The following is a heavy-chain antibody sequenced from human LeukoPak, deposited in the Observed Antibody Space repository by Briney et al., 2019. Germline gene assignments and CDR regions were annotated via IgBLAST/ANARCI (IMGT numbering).Heavy chain of an antibody. CDR2: INHSGST. CDR3: ARGRKDIVVVPASYYFDY. V-gene: IGHV4-34*01. D-gene: IGHD2-2*01. J-gene: IGHJ4*02. Sequence: SETLSLTCAVYGGSFSGYYWSWFRQPPGKGLEWIGEINHSGSTNYNPSLKSRVTISVDTSKNQFSLKLSSVTAADTAVYYCARGRKDIVVVPASYYFDYWGQGTLVTVSS. CDR1: GGSFSGYY.